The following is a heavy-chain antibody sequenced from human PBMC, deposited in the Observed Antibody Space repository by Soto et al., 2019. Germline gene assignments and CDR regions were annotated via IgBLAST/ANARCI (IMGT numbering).Heavy chain of an antibody. CDR2: IHSSGNT. D-gene: IGHD3-22*01. CDR3: ARTGPYSSGNN. Sequence: QVHLQESGPGLVNPLETLSLTCTVSGTSVFGANWWGWVRQPPGKGLEWIGEIHSSGNTDYNPSLKSRVTTSVDMSKNEFSLKLTSVTAADTAVYYCARTGPYSSGNNWGQGTLVAVSS. V-gene: IGHV4-4*02. J-gene: IGHJ4*02. CDR1: GTSVFGANW.